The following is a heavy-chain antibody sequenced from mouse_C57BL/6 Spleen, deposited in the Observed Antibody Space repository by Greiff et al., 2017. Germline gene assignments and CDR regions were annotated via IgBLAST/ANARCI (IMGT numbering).Heavy chain of an antibody. CDR2: INPNYGTT. D-gene: IGHD1-1*01. V-gene: IGHV1-39*01. Sequence: EVKLMESGPELVKPGASVKISCKASGYSFTDYNMNWVKQSNGKSLEWIGVINPNYGTTSYNQKFKGKATLTVDQSSSTAYMQLNSLTSEDSAVYYCAREGSPIYYYGSSYGYFDVWGTGTTVTVSS. CDR1: GYSFTDYN. J-gene: IGHJ1*03. CDR3: AREGSPIYYYGSSYGYFDV.